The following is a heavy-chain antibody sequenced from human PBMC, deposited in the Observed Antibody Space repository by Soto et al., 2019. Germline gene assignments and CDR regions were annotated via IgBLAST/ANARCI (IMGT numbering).Heavy chain of an antibody. J-gene: IGHJ4*02. Sequence: SETLSLTCTVSGDSVSSVGFHWAWLRRPPGKGLEWIGYIYNGGSTYYRPSLESRMHMSLDATRNQYSLRLTSVTAADTAVYFCARAPVGLDTISYFDYWGQGKLVTVSS. V-gene: IGHV4-30-4*01. D-gene: IGHD3-3*01. CDR1: GDSVSSVGFH. CDR2: IYNGGST. CDR3: ARAPVGLDTISYFDY.